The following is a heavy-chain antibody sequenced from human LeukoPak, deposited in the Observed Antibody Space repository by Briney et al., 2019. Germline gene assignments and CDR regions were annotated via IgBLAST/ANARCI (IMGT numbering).Heavy chain of an antibody. D-gene: IGHD3-10*01. CDR1: GGSISNYY. J-gene: IGHJ3*02. Sequence: SETLSLTCTVSGGSISNYYWNWIRQPAGKGLEWIGRIDTSGSTNYNPSLKSRVTMSVDTSKNQFSLKLSSVTAADTAVYYCARGPYYGSLISSPREEAFDIWGQGTMVTVSS. CDR2: IDTSGST. CDR3: ARGPYYGSLISSPREEAFDI. V-gene: IGHV4-4*07.